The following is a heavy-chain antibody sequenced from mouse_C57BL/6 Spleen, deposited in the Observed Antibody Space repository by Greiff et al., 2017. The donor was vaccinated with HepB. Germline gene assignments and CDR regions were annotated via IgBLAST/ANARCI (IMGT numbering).Heavy chain of an antibody. J-gene: IGHJ4*01. V-gene: IGHV3-6*01. CDR3: ARDSWAMDY. CDR1: GYSITSGYY. Sequence: ESGPGLVKPSQSLSLTCSVTGYSITSGYYWNWIRQFPGNKLEWMGYISYNGSNNYNPSLKNRISITRDTSKNQFFLKLNSVTTEDTATYYCARDSWAMDYWGQGTSVTVSS. CDR2: ISYNGSN.